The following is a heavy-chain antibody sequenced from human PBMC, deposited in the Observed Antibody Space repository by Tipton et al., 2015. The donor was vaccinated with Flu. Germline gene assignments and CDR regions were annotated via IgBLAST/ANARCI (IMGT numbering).Heavy chain of an antibody. CDR1: GGSISAYL. D-gene: IGHD7-27*01. CDR2: ICFTGSA. CDR3: ARGELNWGIEAGFNY. J-gene: IGHJ4*02. V-gene: IGHV4-59*01. Sequence: LRLSCTVSGGSISAYLWSWIWQPPGTGRELIGYICFTGSANYNPSLTSRITMSVDTSNSQFSLKLSSVTAAATAVYYCARGELNWGIEAGFNYWGQGSLVTVSS.